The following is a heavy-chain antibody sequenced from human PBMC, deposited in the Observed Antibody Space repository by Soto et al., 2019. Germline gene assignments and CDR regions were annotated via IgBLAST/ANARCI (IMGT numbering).Heavy chain of an antibody. V-gene: IGHV2-5*02. Sequence: QITLKESGPTLVKPTQTLTLTCTFSGFSLSTTGVGVGWIRQPPGKALECLALIYWDDDKRYSPALRNRLTITKDTSKNHVVLTMTNMHPVDTGTYYCAYRPSLDWGHFDSWGQGTLVTVSS. CDR2: IYWDDDK. J-gene: IGHJ4*02. D-gene: IGHD7-27*01. CDR1: GFSLSTTGVG. CDR3: AYRPSLDWGHFDS.